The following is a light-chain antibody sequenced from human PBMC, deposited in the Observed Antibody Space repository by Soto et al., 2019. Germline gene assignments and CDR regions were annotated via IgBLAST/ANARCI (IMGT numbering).Light chain of an antibody. CDR1: NIGSKN. CDR2: RDS. Sequence: SYELTQPLSVSVALGQTARITCGNNNIGSKNVHWYQQKPGQAPVLVIYRDSNRPSGIPERFSGSNSGNTATLTISRAQAGDEADYYRQVWDSSTEVFGAGTKLTVL. V-gene: IGLV3-9*01. J-gene: IGLJ1*01. CDR3: QVWDSSTEV.